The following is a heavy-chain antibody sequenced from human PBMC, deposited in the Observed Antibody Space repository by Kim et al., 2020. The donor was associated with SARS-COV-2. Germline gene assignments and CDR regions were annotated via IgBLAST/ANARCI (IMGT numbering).Heavy chain of an antibody. CDR3: ARGRPVLLWFGESLSGRYYFDY. J-gene: IGHJ4*02. CDR1: GGSFSGYY. CDR2: INHSGST. Sequence: SETLSLTCAVYGGSFSGYYWSWIRQPPGKGLEWIGEINHSGSTNYNPSLKSRVTISVDTSKNQFSLKLSSVTAADTAVYYCARGRPVLLWFGESLSGRYYFDYWGQGTLVTVSS. V-gene: IGHV4-34*01. D-gene: IGHD3-10*01.